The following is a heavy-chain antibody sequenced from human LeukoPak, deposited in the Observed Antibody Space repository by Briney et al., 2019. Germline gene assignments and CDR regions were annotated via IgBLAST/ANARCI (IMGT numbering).Heavy chain of an antibody. J-gene: IGHJ3*02. Sequence: SETLSLTCTVSGGSISSYYWSWIRQPPGKGLEWIGYIYYSGSTNNNPSLKSRVTISVDTSKNQFSLKPSSVTAADTAVYYCARRGSGGSWPVTPLASFDIWGQGTMVTVSS. CDR1: GGSISSYY. D-gene: IGHD2-15*01. CDR3: ARRGSGGSWPVTPLASFDI. V-gene: IGHV4-59*08. CDR2: IYYSGST.